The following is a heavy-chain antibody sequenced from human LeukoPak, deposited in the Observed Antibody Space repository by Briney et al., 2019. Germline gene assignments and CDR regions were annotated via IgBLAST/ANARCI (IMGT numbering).Heavy chain of an antibody. CDR2: IYYSGST. J-gene: IGHJ4*02. V-gene: IGHV4-59*12. D-gene: IGHD6-13*01. CDR1: GGSISSYY. Sequence: SETLSLTCTVSGGSISSYYWSWIRQPPGKGLEWIGYIYYSGSTNYNPSLKSRVTISVDTSKNQFSLKLSSVTAADTAVYYCARGDAAGTGFDYWGQGTLVTVSS. CDR3: ARGDAAGTGFDY.